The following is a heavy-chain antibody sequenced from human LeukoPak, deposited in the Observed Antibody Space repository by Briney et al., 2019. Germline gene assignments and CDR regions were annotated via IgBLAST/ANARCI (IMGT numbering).Heavy chain of an antibody. CDR1: GYTLTELS. CDR2: FDPEDGET. CDR3: EKIYCSSTSCSMYVFDI. Sequence: ASVKVSCKVSGYTLTELSMHWVRQAPGKGLEWMGGFDPEDGETIYAQKFQGRVTMTEDTSTDTAYMELSSLRSEDTAVYYCEKIYCSSTSCSMYVFDIGGQGKMVTVS. D-gene: IGHD2-2*01. V-gene: IGHV1-24*01. J-gene: IGHJ3*02.